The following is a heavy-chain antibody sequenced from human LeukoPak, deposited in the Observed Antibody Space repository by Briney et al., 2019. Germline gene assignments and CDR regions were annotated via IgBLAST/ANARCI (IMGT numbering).Heavy chain of an antibody. CDR1: GFTFSSYA. D-gene: IGHD6-13*01. CDR3: AKGGGQQLATRYFDY. Sequence: GGSLRPSCAASGFTFSSYAMSWVRQAPGKGLEWVSVISNSGGSTYYADSVKGRFTISRDNSKNTLYVQMNSLRAEDTAVYYCAKGGGQQLATRYFDYWGQGTLVTVSS. V-gene: IGHV3-23*01. CDR2: ISNSGGST. J-gene: IGHJ4*02.